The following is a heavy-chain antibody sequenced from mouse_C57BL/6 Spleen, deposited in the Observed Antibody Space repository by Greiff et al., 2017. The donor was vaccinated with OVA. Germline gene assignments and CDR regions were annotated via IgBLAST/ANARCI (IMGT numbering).Heavy chain of an antibody. V-gene: IGHV7-3*01. D-gene: IGHD1-1*01. CDR3: ARIYYYGSNWYFDV. J-gene: IGHJ1*03. Sequence: EVQVVESGGGLVQPGGSLSLSCAASGFTFTDYYMSWVRQPPGKALEWLGFIRNKANGYTTEYSASVKGRFTISRDNSQSILYLQMNALRAEDSATYYCARIYYYGSNWYFDVWGTGTTVTVSS. CDR2: IRNKANGYTT. CDR1: GFTFTDYY.